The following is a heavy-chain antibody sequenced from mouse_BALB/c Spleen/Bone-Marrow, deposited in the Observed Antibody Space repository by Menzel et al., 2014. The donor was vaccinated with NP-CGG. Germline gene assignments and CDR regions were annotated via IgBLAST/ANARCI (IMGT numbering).Heavy chain of an antibody. CDR2: ILPGSGSI. CDR1: GYTFSSYW. Sequence: VKLMESGAELMEPGASVKISCKATGYTFSSYWIEWIKQRPGHGPEWIGEILPGSGSINYNEKFKGKATITADSSSNTAYMQLSSLTSEDSAVYYCARGDWEGPFDCWGQGTTLTVSS. V-gene: IGHV1-9*01. J-gene: IGHJ2*01. CDR3: ARGDWEGPFDC. D-gene: IGHD4-1*01.